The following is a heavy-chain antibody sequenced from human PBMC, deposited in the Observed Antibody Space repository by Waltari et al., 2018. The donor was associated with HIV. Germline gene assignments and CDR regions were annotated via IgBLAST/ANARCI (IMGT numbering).Heavy chain of an antibody. J-gene: IGHJ6*02. CDR3: ARDPDSYSGYDAYYYYGMDV. D-gene: IGHD5-12*01. CDR1: GGTFSSYA. Sequence: QVQLVQSGAEVKKPGSSVKVSCKASGGTFSSYAISWVRQAPGQGLEWMGGIIPIFGTANYAQKFQGRGTITADESTSTAYMELSSLRSEDTAVYYCARDPDSYSGYDAYYYYGMDVWGQGTTVTVSS. V-gene: IGHV1-69*01. CDR2: IIPIFGTA.